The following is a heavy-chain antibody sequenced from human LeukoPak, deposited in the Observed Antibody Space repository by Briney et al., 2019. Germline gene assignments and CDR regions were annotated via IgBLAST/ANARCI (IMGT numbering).Heavy chain of an antibody. CDR3: ARADFIDAGPYLIGP. Sequence: ASVKVSCKTSGYSFTDYYIHWVRQAPGQGLEWIGWINTKSGRTCSARKFQGRVTMTRDPSITTVYMDMAWLTSDDTAIYFCARADFIDAGPYLIGPWGQGTLVTVSS. J-gene: IGHJ5*02. CDR2: INTKSGRT. V-gene: IGHV1-2*02. CDR1: GYSFTDYY. D-gene: IGHD3-3*01.